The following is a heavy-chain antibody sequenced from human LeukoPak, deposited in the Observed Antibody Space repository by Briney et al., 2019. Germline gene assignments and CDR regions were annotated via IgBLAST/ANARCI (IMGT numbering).Heavy chain of an antibody. CDR1: GFTFSDYY. CDR2: ISRGGSTI. J-gene: IGHJ6*02. V-gene: IGHV3-11*04. Sequence: GGSLRLSCAASGFTFSDYYMNWIRQAPGKGLEWVSYISRGGSTIYYADSVRGRFTISRDNAKGSVYLQMNSLRAEDTAIYHCATYINWVAGDVWGQGTTVIVSS. CDR3: ATYINWVAGDV. D-gene: IGHD1-1*01.